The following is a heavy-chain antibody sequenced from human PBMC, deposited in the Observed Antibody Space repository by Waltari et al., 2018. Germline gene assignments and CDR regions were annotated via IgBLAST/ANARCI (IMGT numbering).Heavy chain of an antibody. D-gene: IGHD3-10*01. CDR2: IYYSGST. J-gene: IGHJ4*02. CDR3: ARAKKVLLWFGEFDY. Sequence: QVQLQESGPGLVKPSQTLSLTCTLSGAPASRGCSPWRWIRQPPGKGLEWIGYIYYSGSTYYNPSLKSRVTISVDTSKNQFSLKLSSVTAADTAVYYCARAKKVLLWFGEFDYWGQGTLVTVSS. CDR1: GAPASRGCSP. V-gene: IGHV4-30-4*07.